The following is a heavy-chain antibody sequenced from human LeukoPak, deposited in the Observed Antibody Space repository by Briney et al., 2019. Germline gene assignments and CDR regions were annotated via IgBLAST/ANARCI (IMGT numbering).Heavy chain of an antibody. CDR1: GYGFTSYW. CDR2: IYPGDSDT. J-gene: IGHJ6*02. V-gene: IGHV5-51*01. Sequence: GESLKISCKGSGYGFTSYWIGWVRQMPGKGLEWMGIIYPGDSDTRYSPSFQGQVTISADKSISTAYLQWSSLKASDTAMYYCARLGYSGYDSPDNYYYGMDVWGQGTTVTVSS. CDR3: ARLGYSGYDSPDNYYYGMDV. D-gene: IGHD5-12*01.